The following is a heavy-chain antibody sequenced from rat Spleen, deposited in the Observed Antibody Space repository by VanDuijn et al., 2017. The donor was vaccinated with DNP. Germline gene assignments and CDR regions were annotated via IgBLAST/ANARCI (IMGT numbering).Heavy chain of an antibody. Sequence: EVRLQESGPGLVKPSQSFSLTCSVTGYSITSNYWVWIRKFPRNRMEWIGHISYSGRTNFNPSLESRISITRDTSKNQFFLQLRSMTAEDTATYYCAREVIVRSTFSHWGQGVMVTVSS. CDR2: ISYSGRT. J-gene: IGHJ2*01. CDR1: GYSITSNY. V-gene: IGHV3-1*01. CDR3: AREVIVRSTFSH. D-gene: IGHD4-3*01.